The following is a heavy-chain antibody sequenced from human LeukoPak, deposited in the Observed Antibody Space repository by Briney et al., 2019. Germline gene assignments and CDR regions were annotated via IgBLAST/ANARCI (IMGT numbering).Heavy chain of an antibody. J-gene: IGHJ6*04. V-gene: IGHV3-15*01. CDR2: IKSEGEGATT. D-gene: IGHD3-3*02. Sequence: PGVSLRLSCVSSGFTIGTAWMRWVRQAPGKGLEWLGHIKSEGEGATTDYAAPAKGRFAISREDSKNMICLQMSSLKIDDTAIYYCIAHFPYFYGFDVWGKGTTVTVSS. CDR1: GFTIGTAW. CDR3: IAHFPYFYGFDV.